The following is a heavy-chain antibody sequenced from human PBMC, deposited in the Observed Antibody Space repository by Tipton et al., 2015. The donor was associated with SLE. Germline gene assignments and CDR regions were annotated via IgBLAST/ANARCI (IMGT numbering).Heavy chain of an antibody. J-gene: IGHJ6*02. Sequence: TLSLTCTVSGGSINRGNYYWGWIRQPPGKGLEWIGSIFYTGSTTYNPSLKSRLTMSVDTPKNQFSLKLTSVTAADTAVYYCARISVDTTMAQRVDYGMDVWGQGTTVTVSS. V-gene: IGHV4-39*07. CDR2: IFYTGST. D-gene: IGHD5-18*01. CDR1: GGSINRGNYY. CDR3: ARISVDTTMAQRVDYGMDV.